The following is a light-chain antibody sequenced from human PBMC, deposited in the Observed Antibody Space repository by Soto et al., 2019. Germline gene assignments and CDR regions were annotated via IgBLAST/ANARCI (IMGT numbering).Light chain of an antibody. V-gene: IGKV3-15*01. CDR2: GAS. Sequence: EIVMTQSPATLSVSPGERATLSCRASQSVRRNLAWYQQKPGRAPRLLIYGASTRATGIPARFSGSGSGTEFTLTISSLQSEDFAVYYCQQYNNWPPLTFGGGTKVEIK. CDR1: QSVRRN. J-gene: IGKJ4*01. CDR3: QQYNNWPPLT.